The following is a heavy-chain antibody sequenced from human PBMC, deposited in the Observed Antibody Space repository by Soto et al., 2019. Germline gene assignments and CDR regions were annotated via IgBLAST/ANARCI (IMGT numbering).Heavy chain of an antibody. V-gene: IGHV3-30-3*01. CDR3: ARSPYSGYDFSWFDP. Sequence: VGALRLSCAASGFTFSSYAMHWVRQAPGKGLEWVAVTSYDGSNKYYADSVKGRFTISRDNSKNTLYLQMNSLRAEDTAVYYCARSPYSGYDFSWFDPWGQGTLVTVSS. CDR2: TSYDGSNK. J-gene: IGHJ5*02. CDR1: GFTFSSYA. D-gene: IGHD5-12*01.